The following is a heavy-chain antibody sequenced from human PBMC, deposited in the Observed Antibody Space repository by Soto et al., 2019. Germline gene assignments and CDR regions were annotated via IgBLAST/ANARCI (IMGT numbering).Heavy chain of an antibody. CDR3: AKAIAVACTVYYYYYYLMAV. CDR2: ISGSGGST. Sequence: GGSLRLSCAASGFTFSSYAMSWVRQAPGKGLDWVSAISGSGGSTYYADSVKGRFTISRDNSKNTLYLQMNSLRAEDTAVYYCAKAIAVACTVYYYYYYLMAVWGQGTTVTVSS. D-gene: IGHD6-19*01. CDR1: GFTFSSYA. V-gene: IGHV3-23*01. J-gene: IGHJ6*02.